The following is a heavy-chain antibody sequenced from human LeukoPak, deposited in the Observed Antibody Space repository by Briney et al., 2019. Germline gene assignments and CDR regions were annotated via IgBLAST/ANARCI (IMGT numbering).Heavy chain of an antibody. CDR2: IYYSGST. CDR3: ARGPYYDYVWGSYRQFDY. J-gene: IGHJ4*02. V-gene: IGHV4-31*03. Sequence: SETLSLTCTVSGGSISSGGYYWSWIRQHPGKGLEWIGYIYYSGSTYYNPSLKSRVTISVDTSKNQFSLKLSSVTAADTAVSYCARGPYYDYVWGSYRQFDYWGQGTLVTVSS. CDR1: GGSISSGGYY. D-gene: IGHD3-16*02.